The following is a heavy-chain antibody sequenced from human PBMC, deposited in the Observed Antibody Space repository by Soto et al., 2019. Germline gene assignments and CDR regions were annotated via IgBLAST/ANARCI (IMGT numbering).Heavy chain of an antibody. D-gene: IGHD3-10*01. CDR3: ARVEGVRGDGSGSYRYYYYYMDV. J-gene: IGHJ6*03. CDR1: GGSMGSYY. V-gene: IGHV4-59*01. CDR2: IYYSGST. Sequence: SESLSLTCTVSGGSMGSYYWSWIRQPPGKGLEWIGYIYYSGSTNYNPSLKSRVTISVDTSKNQFSLKLSSVTAADTAVYYCARVEGVRGDGSGSYRYYYYYMDVWGKGTTVTVSS.